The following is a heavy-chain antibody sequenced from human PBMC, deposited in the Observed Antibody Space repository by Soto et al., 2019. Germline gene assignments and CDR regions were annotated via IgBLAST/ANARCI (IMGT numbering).Heavy chain of an antibody. V-gene: IGHV1-8*01. J-gene: IGHJ6*02. CDR2: MNPNSGNT. CDR1: GYTFASYD. D-gene: IGHD3-10*01. Sequence: GASVKVSCKASGYTFASYDINWVRQATGQGLEWMGWMNPNSGNTGYAQKFQGRVTMTRNTSISTAYMELSSLRSEDTAVYYCARRGLLWFGELSPFDYYYGMDVWGQGTKVTVSS. CDR3: ARRGLLWFGELSPFDYYYGMDV.